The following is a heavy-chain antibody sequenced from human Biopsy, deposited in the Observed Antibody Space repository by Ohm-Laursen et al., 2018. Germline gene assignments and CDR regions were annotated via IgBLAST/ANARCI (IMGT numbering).Heavy chain of an antibody. CDR3: ARESALKWYQSLSYFSGMDV. D-gene: IGHD2-2*01. CDR1: GFIFSTYT. J-gene: IGHJ6*02. V-gene: IGHV3-21*01. Sequence: SLRLSCAAPGFIFSTYTMNWVRQAPGEGLEWVSSISSRSSDIYYADSVKGRFTISRDNAKNSLFLHMNSLRAEDTAVYYCARESALKWYQSLSYFSGMDVWGQGTTVTVSS. CDR2: ISSRSSDI.